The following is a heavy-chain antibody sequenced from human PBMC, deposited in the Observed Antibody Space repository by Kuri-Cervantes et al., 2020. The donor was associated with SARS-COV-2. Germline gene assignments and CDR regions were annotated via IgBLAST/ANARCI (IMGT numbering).Heavy chain of an antibody. J-gene: IGHJ4*02. D-gene: IGHD3-10*01. CDR1: GGSISSSSYY. CDR3: ARDSPYYYGSGSYLTFDY. Sequence: SETLSLTCTVSGGSISSSSYYWGWIRQPPGEGLEWIGSIYYSGSTYYNPSLKSRVTISVDTSKNQFSLKLSSVTAADTAVYYCARDSPYYYGSGSYLTFDYWGQGTLVTVSS. CDR2: IYYSGST. V-gene: IGHV4-39*02.